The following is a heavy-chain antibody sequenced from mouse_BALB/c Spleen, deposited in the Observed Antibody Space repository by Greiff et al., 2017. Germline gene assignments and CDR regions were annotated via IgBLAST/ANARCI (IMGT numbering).Heavy chain of an antibody. Sequence: VQLQQPGSVLVRPGASVKLSCKASGYTFTSYWMHWVKQRPGQGLEWIGAIYPGNSDTSYNQKFKGKAKMTAVTSASTAYMELSSLTNEDSAVYYCTRARYWEYAMDYWGQGTSVTVSS. J-gene: IGHJ4*01. V-gene: IGHV1-5*01. CDR2: IYPGNSDT. CDR1: GYTFTSYW. D-gene: IGHD2-14*01. CDR3: TRARYWEYAMDY.